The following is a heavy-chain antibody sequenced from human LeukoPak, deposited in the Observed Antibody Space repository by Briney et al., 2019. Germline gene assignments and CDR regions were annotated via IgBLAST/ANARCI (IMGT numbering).Heavy chain of an antibody. J-gene: IGHJ4*02. V-gene: IGHV4-59*01. Sequence: TTSETLSLTCTVSGGSMSNYHWSWVRQPPGKGLEWIGYIYYTGSTRYNPSLKSRVTISIDTSKNQFSLKLSSVSAADTAVYFCARGPDDFDYWGQGSLVTVSS. CDR1: GGSMSNYH. D-gene: IGHD5-24*01. CDR2: IYYTGST. CDR3: ARGPDDFDY.